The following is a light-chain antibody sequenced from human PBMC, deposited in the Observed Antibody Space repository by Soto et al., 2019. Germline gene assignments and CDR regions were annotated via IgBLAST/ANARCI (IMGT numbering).Light chain of an antibody. CDR3: QQRNNWPPLYT. V-gene: IGKV3-11*01. CDR1: QSVSSH. CDR2: DTS. Sequence: ETVLTQSPAPLSLSPGERATLSCWASQSVSSHLAWYQQKPGQAPRLLLYDTSNRATGVPARFSGSGSGTDFTLTISSLEPEDFAVYYCQQRNNWPPLYTFGQGTKLEIK. J-gene: IGKJ2*01.